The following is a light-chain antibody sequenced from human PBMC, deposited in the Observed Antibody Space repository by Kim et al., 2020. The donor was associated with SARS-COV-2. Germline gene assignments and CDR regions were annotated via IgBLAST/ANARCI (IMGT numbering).Light chain of an antibody. CDR1: SSNIGSNY. Sequence: QTVTISCSGSSSNIGSNYVYWYRQLPGTAPKLLIYRNNQRPSGVPDRFSGSKSGTSASLAISGLRSEDEADYYCAAWDDSLSGWVFGGGTQLTVL. CDR3: AAWDDSLSGWV. V-gene: IGLV1-47*01. J-gene: IGLJ3*02. CDR2: RNN.